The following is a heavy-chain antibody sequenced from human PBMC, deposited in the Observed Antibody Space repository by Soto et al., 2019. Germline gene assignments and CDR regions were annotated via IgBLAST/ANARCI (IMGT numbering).Heavy chain of an antibody. V-gene: IGHV1-18*04. J-gene: IGHJ6*02. Sequence: ASVKISCKASGYNFTSYGRSWLRQAPGPGLEWMGWMSAYNVNTNYAQKLQPRVTITTDTSRSRAYMELRSLRSDDKAVYYCARDPAGVGMVSAIGYYYYGMDVWGQGTTVTVSS. CDR2: MSAYNVNT. CDR1: GYNFTSYG. D-gene: IGHD2-8*01. CDR3: ARDPAGVGMVSAIGYYYYGMDV.